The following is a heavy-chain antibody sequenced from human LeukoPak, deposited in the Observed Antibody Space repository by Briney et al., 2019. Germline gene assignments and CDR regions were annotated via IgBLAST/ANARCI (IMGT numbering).Heavy chain of an antibody. CDR2: ISSSSSYI. D-gene: IGHD3-9*01. Sequence: GGSLRLSCAASGFTFSSYSMNWVRQAPGKGLEWASSISSSSSYIYYADSVKGRFTISRDNAKNSLYLQMNSLRAEDTAVYYCARDLQGILTGYPGYFDYWGQGTLVTVSS. CDR1: GFTFSSYS. J-gene: IGHJ4*02. CDR3: ARDLQGILTGYPGYFDY. V-gene: IGHV3-21*01.